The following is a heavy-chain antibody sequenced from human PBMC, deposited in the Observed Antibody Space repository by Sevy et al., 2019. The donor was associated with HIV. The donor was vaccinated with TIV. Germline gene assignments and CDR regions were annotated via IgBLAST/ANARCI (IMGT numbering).Heavy chain of an antibody. D-gene: IGHD2-2*01. Sequence: GGSLRLSCSASGFTISRYAMHWVRQAPGKGLEYVSAISSNGGSTYYADSVKGRFTISRDNSKNTLYLQMSSLRAEDTAVYYCVKGAQYCSSTSCVDYYYYYMDVWGKGTTVTVSS. CDR1: GFTISRYA. CDR3: VKGAQYCSSTSCVDYYYYYMDV. J-gene: IGHJ6*03. V-gene: IGHV3-64D*06. CDR2: ISSNGGST.